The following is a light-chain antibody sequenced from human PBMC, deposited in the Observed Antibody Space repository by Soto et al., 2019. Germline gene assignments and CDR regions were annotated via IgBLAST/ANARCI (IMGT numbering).Light chain of an antibody. Sequence: IVLSHSPCTLSLSPGQRATLSFMANQSVSDNLAWYQQKPGQAPRLLIYGAYIRATGVPARLSGSGSGTEFTLTISSLQSEDFAVYYCQQYNFWPRSFGQGTKVDIK. CDR3: QQYNFWPRS. CDR2: GAY. J-gene: IGKJ1*01. V-gene: IGKV3-15*01. CDR1: QSVSDN.